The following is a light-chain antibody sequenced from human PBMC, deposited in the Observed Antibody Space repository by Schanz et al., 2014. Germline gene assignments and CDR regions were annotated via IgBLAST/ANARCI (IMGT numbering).Light chain of an antibody. Sequence: QSVLTQPRSVSGSPGQSVTVSCTGTFSDVGGYNFVSWYQQHPGKAPQLILYDVNSRPSGVSNRFSGSKSGNTASLTISGLQAEDEADYHCSSHTAITTAVVFGGGTKLTVL. CDR2: DVN. CDR3: SSHTAITTAVV. CDR1: FSDVGGYNF. V-gene: IGLV2-14*03. J-gene: IGLJ2*01.